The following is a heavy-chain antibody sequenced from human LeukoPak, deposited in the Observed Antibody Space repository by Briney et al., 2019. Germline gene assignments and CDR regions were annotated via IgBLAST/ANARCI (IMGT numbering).Heavy chain of an antibody. CDR3: ARAMKSSYDSGPIYYYMDV. CDR2: ISWNSGSI. J-gene: IGHJ6*03. D-gene: IGHD3-3*01. CDR1: GFTFDDYA. V-gene: IGHV3-9*01. Sequence: GRSLRLSCAASGFTFDDYAMHWVRQAPGKGLEWVSGISWNSGSIGYADSVKGRFTISRDNAKNSLYLQMNSLRAEDTAVYYCARAMKSSYDSGPIYYYMDVWGKGTTVTVSS.